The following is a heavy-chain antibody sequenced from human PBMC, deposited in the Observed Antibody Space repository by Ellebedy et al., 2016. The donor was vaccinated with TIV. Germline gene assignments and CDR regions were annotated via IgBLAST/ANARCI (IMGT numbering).Heavy chain of an antibody. CDR3: AASGRGYSTYDPMSDAFDV. CDR2: IIPAFGVV. D-gene: IGHD5-18*01. V-gene: IGHV1-69*13. CDR1: GGAISTSG. J-gene: IGHJ3*01. Sequence: AASVKVSCKASGGAISTSGISWARQAPGQGLQWMGGIIPAFGVVTYAQRFQGRVTITAEESTESTYTVYMEVSSLTFEDTAVFYCAASGRGYSTYDPMSDAFDVWGQGTMVTVSS.